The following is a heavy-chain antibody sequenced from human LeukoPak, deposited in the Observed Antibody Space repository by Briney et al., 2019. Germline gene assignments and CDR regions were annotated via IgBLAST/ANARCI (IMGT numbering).Heavy chain of an antibody. J-gene: IGHJ4*02. CDR2: IKSKADGETT. D-gene: IGHD3-3*02. V-gene: IGHV3-15*01. CDR3: AADVPFPPAQIDY. CDR1: GFTFTNAW. Sequence: PGGSLRLSCAASGFTFTNAWMSWVRQAPRKELEWVARIKSKADGETTEYAAPVKVRFTISRDDSENMLYLQMNSLQTGDTGVYYCAADVPFPPAQIDYWGQGTPVTVSS.